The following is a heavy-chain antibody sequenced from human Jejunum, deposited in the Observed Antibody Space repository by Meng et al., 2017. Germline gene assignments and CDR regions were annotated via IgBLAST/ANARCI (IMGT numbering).Heavy chain of an antibody. CDR3: ARESQDSMDV. J-gene: IGHJ6*02. V-gene: IGHV3-48*03. Sequence: GESLKISCVASGFIVSSYEMNWVRQAPGKGLEWISYMSETGGRIYYADSVKGRFTISRDNAKNSLYLQMNSLKGEDTAVYYCARESQDSMDVWGQGTTVTVSS. CDR2: MSETGGRI. CDR1: GFIVSSYE.